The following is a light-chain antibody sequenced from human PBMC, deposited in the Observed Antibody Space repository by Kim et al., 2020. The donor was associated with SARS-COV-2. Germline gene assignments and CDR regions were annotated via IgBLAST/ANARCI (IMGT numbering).Light chain of an antibody. CDR3: QEYGST. CDR1: QSIGSTY. J-gene: IGKJ4*01. Sequence: LSPGERATLSCRASQSIGSTYLAWYQQKPGQTPRLLIYGASSRATGIPDRFTGSGSGTDFTLTISGLEPEDSAVYYCQEYGSTFGGGTKVDIK. CDR2: GAS. V-gene: IGKV3-20*01.